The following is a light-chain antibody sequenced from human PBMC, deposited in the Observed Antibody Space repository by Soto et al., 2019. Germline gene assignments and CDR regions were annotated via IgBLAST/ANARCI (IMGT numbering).Light chain of an antibody. J-gene: IGLJ2*01. CDR3: SSYGGSNTVV. CDR2: EVS. Sequence: QSALTQPPSASGSPGQSVTISCTGSSSDVGGYNYVSWYQQHPGKAXKLXIYEVSKXPSGVPXRLXGSXXGXXXXLXVSGXQAEDEADYYCSSYGGSNTVVFGGGTKLTVL. CDR1: SSDVGGYNY. V-gene: IGLV2-8*01.